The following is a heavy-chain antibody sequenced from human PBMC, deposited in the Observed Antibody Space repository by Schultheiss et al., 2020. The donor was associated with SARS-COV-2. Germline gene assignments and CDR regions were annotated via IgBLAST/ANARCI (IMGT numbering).Heavy chain of an antibody. D-gene: IGHD3-10*01. CDR1: GGSFSGYY. CDR2: INHSGST. CDR3: ARDYGSGKNDY. V-gene: IGHV4-34*01. J-gene: IGHJ4*02. Sequence: SETLSLTCAVYGGSFSGYYWSWIRQPPGKGLEWIGEINHSGSTNYNPSLKSRVTISVDTSKNQFSLKLSSVTAADTAVYYCARDYGSGKNDYWGQGTLVTVSS.